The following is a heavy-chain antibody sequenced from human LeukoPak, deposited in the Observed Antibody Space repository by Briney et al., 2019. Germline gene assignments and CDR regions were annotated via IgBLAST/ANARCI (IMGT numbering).Heavy chain of an antibody. D-gene: IGHD2-2*01. V-gene: IGHV1-18*01. CDR2: ISAYNGNT. CDR1: GYTFTSYG. CDR3: ASTYCSSTSCPFDP. J-gene: IGHJ5*02. Sequence: ASVKVSCKASGYTFTSYGISWVRQAPGQGLEWMGWISAYNGNTNYAQKLQGRVTMTTDTSTSTAYMELRSLRSDDTAVYYCASTYCSSTSCPFDPWDQGTLVTVSS.